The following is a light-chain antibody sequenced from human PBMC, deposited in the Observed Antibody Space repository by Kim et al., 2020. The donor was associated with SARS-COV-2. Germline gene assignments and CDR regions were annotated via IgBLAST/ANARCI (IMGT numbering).Light chain of an antibody. CDR3: QSWGTGIQV. Sequence: QLVLTQSPSASASLGALVKLTCTLSSGHSNYAIAWHQQQPERGPRYLMKLNSDGSHRTGDGIPDRFSGSSSGAERYLTISSIQSEDEADYYCQSWGTGIQVFGGGTQLTVL. CDR1: SGHSNYA. J-gene: IGLJ3*02. CDR2: LNSDGSH. V-gene: IGLV4-69*01.